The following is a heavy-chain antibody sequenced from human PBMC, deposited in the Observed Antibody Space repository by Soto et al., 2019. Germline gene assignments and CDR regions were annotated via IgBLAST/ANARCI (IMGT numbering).Heavy chain of an antibody. CDR3: ARGLQLELRSLYYYYGMDV. Sequence: ASVNVSCKASGYTFPGYYLQWVRQAPGQHLEWMGWINPNRGGTNYAQKFQGRVTMTRDTSISTAYMELSRLRSDDTAVYYCARGLQLELRSLYYYYGMDVWGQGTTVTVSS. D-gene: IGHD1-1*01. CDR1: GYTFPGYY. J-gene: IGHJ6*02. CDR2: INPNRGGT. V-gene: IGHV1-2*02.